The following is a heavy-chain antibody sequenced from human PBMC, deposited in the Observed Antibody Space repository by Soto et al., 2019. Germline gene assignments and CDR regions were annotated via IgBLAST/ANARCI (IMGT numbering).Heavy chain of an antibody. V-gene: IGHV4-39*01. D-gene: IGHD3-22*01. Sequence: QLQLQESGPGLVKPSETLSLTCTVSGGSISSSSYYWGWIRQPPGKGLEWIGSIYYSGSTYYNPSLKSRVTISVDTSKNQFSLKLSSVTAADTAVYYCARTETFGHSSGYLNYFDYWGQGTLVTVSS. CDR1: GGSISSSSYY. J-gene: IGHJ4*02. CDR3: ARTETFGHSSGYLNYFDY. CDR2: IYYSGST.